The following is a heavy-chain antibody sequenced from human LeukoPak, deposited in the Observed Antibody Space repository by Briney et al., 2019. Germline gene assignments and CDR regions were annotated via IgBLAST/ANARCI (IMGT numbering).Heavy chain of an antibody. V-gene: IGHV1-2*02. Sequence: GASVKVSCEASGYTFTGYYMHWVRQAPGQGLEWMGWINPNSGGTNYAQKFQGRVTMTRDTSISTAYMELSRLRSDDTAVYYCVRDLSITIFPYYYYMDVWGKGTTVTVSS. J-gene: IGHJ6*03. CDR1: GYTFTGYY. CDR2: INPNSGGT. D-gene: IGHD3-9*01. CDR3: VRDLSITIFPYYYYMDV.